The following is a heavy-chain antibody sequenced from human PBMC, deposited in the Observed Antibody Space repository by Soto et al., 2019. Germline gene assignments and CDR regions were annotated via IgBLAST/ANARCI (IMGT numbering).Heavy chain of an antibody. CDR1: GGSISYYY. J-gene: IGHJ4*02. CDR3: VRGGYVHAFDY. CDR2: IYYSGNT. D-gene: IGHD5-12*01. V-gene: IGHV4-59*01. Sequence: SETLSLTCTVSGGSISYYYWGWIRQPPGMGLEWIGSIYYSGNTHYNPSLKSRVTISVDTSMNQFSLNLDSVTAVDSAVYYCVRGGYVHAFDYWGQGALVTVSS.